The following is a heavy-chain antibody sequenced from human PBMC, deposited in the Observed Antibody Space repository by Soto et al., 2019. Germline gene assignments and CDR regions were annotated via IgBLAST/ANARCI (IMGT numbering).Heavy chain of an antibody. J-gene: IGHJ6*02. CDR2: ISGSGGST. V-gene: IGHV3-23*01. CDR3: ARGDCSSTSCYRALNYYYYGMDV. CDR1: GFTFSSYA. Sequence: GGSLRLSCAASGFTFSSYAMSWVRQSPGQGLEWVSAISGSGGSTYYAESVKGRFTISRDNSKDTLYLQMNSLRAEDTAVYSCARGDCSSTSCYRALNYYYYGMDVWGQGTTVTVSS. D-gene: IGHD2-2*02.